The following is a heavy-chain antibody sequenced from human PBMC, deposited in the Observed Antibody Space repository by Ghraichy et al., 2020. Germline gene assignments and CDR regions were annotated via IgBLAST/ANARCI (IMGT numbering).Heavy chain of an antibody. CDR2: ISGSGGST. J-gene: IGHJ6*02. CDR1: GFTFSSYA. V-gene: IGHV3-23*01. Sequence: GGSLRLSCAASGFTFSSYAMSWVRQAPGKGLEWVSAISGSGGSTYYADSVKGRFTISRDNSKNTLYLQMNSLRAEDTAVYYCASVGERSGWPHYYYYGMDVWGQGTTVTVSS. D-gene: IGHD6-19*01. CDR3: ASVGERSGWPHYYYYGMDV.